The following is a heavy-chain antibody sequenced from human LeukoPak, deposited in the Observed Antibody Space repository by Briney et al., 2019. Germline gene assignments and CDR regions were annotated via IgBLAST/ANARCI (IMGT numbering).Heavy chain of an antibody. Sequence: SETLSLTCAVYGGSFSGYYWSWIRQPPGKGLEWIGYIHHSGSTNYNPSLKSRVTISLDTSKNQFSLKLSSVTAADTAVYYCARGDGNYWDYWGQGTLVTVSS. CDR2: IHHSGST. V-gene: IGHV4-59*01. D-gene: IGHD1-26*01. CDR1: GGSFSGYY. CDR3: ARGDGNYWDY. J-gene: IGHJ4*02.